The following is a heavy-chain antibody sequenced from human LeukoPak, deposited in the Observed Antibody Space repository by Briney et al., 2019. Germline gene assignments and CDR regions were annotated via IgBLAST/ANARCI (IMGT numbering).Heavy chain of an antibody. V-gene: IGHV4-34*01. J-gene: IGHJ4*02. CDR1: GFTFRYYA. Sequence: GSLRLSCAASGFTFRYYAMSWVRQPPGKGLEWIGEINHSGSTNYNPSLKSRVTISVDTSKNQFSLKLSSVTAADTAVYYCAREGRLLRYFDWLLPFDYWGQGTLVTVSS. D-gene: IGHD3-9*01. CDR3: AREGRLLRYFDWLLPFDY. CDR2: INHSGST.